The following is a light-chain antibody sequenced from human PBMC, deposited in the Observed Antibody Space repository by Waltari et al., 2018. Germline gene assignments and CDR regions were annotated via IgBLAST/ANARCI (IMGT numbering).Light chain of an antibody. CDR2: EVN. CDR1: SSDVGGHNY. J-gene: IGLJ2*01. V-gene: IGLV2-14*01. Sequence: QSALTQPASVSGSPGQSITISCTGTSSDVGGHNYVSWYQHHPGKAPKLMIYEVNNRPSGVSTRFSGSKSRNTASLTISDLQAEDEADYHCSSYTSSSTVVFGGGTKLTVL. CDR3: SSYTSSSTVV.